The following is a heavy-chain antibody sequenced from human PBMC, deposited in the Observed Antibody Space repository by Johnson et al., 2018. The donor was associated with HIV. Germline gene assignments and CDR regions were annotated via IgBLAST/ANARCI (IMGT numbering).Heavy chain of an antibody. CDR3: AKDRGRGYNYGWGAFDI. V-gene: IGHV3-30-3*01. D-gene: IGHD5-18*01. CDR1: GFTFSSYA. CDR2: ISYDGSNK. Sequence: QVQLVESGGGVVQPGRSLRLSCAASGFTFSSYAMHWVRQAPGKGLEWVAVISYDGSNKYYADSVKGRFNISRDNSKNTLYLQMNSLRAEDSAVFHCAKDRGRGYNYGWGAFDIWGQGTMVTVSS. J-gene: IGHJ3*02.